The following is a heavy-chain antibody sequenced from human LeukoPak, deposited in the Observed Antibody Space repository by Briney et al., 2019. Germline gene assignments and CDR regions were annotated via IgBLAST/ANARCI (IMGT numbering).Heavy chain of an antibody. CDR2: IYYSGST. CDR3: ARDQTYYDFWSGYYYNWFDP. V-gene: IGHV4-61*10. CDR1: GVYITNGLYF. Sequence: SETLSPTCTVSGVYITNGLYFRNWIRQPAGKGLEWIGYIYYSGSTNYNPSLKSRVTISVDTSKNQFSLKLSSVTAADTAVYYCARDQTYYDFWSGYYYNWFDPWGQGTLVTVSS. D-gene: IGHD3-3*01. J-gene: IGHJ5*02.